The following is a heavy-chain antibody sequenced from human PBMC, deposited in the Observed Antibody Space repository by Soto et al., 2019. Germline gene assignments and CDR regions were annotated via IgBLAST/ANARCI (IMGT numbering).Heavy chain of an antibody. V-gene: IGHV4-39*01. CDR3: ASQKYSSSWPPFDY. D-gene: IGHD6-13*01. CDR2: IYYSGST. CDR1: GGPISSSSYY. J-gene: IGHJ4*02. Sequence: SETLSLTCTVSGGPISSSSYYWGWIRQPPGKGLEWIGSIYYSGSTYYNPSLKSRVTISVDTSKNQFSLKLSSVTAADTAVYYCASQKYSSSWPPFDYWGQGTLVTVSS.